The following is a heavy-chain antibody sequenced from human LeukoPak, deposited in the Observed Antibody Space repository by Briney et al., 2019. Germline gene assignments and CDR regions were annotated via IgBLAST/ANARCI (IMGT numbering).Heavy chain of an antibody. J-gene: IGHJ3*02. CDR2: INSGSSAK. V-gene: IGHV3-48*03. CDR3: ARWSRFLEWLSPDGCDI. D-gene: IGHD3-3*01. Sequence: GGSLRLSCAASGFTFSSYEMNWVRQAPGKGLEWVSYINSGSSAKYYAASVKGRFIISRDDAKNSLYLQMNSLRAEDTAVYYCARWSRFLEWLSPDGCDIWGQGTMVTVSS. CDR1: GFTFSSYE.